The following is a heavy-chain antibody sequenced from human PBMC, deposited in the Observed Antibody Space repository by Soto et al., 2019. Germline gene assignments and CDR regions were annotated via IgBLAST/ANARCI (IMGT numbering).Heavy chain of an antibody. V-gene: IGHV1-69*13. D-gene: IGHD3-9*01. CDR3: ARETLSYDILTGYPGPYYYYYGMDV. CDR1: GGTFSSYA. Sequence: ASVKVSCKASGGTFSSYAISWVRQAPGQGLEWMGGIIPIFGTANYAQKFQGRVTITADESTSTAYMELSSLRSEDTAVYYCARETLSYDILTGYPGPYYYYYGMDVWGQGTTVTVSS. J-gene: IGHJ6*02. CDR2: IIPIFGTA.